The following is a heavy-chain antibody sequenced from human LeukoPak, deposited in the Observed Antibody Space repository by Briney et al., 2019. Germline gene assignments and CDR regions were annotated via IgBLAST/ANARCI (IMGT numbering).Heavy chain of an antibody. CDR1: GFTFNTYW. CDR2: IESDGSGT. V-gene: IGHV3-74*01. D-gene: IGHD2-2*01. CDR3: ARAECSSTSCTKVDY. J-gene: IGHJ4*02. Sequence: GGSLRLSCATSGFTFNTYWMHWVRQAPGKGLVWVPRIESDGSGTSYADSVKGRFTISRDNAKNTLFLQMNSLRVEDTAVYYCARAECSSTSCTKVDYWGQGTLVTVSS.